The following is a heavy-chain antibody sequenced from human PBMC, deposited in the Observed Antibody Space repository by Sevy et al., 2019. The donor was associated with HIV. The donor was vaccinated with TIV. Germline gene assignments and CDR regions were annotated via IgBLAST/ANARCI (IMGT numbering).Heavy chain of an antibody. Sequence: GGSLRLSCALSGFTFNLYALSWVRQAPGKGLEWVSLISGSGDITQYADSVRGRFTISRDNSKNTLYLQMRSLRDDDMAVYYCLKHVWDYYSGSYPRFENWGQGTLVTVSS. CDR3: LKHVWDYYSGSYPRFEN. CDR1: GFTFNLYA. CDR2: ISGSGDIT. D-gene: IGHD3-10*01. J-gene: IGHJ4*02. V-gene: IGHV3-23*01.